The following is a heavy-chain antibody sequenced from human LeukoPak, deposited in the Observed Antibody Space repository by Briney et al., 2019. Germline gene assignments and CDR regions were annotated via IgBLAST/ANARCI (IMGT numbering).Heavy chain of an antibody. CDR1: AFTFSDYY. D-gene: IGHD6-13*01. CDR2: ISSSGSTI. CDR3: ARALSGYSSSWYSHYDAFDI. V-gene: IGHV3-11*04. J-gene: IGHJ3*02. Sequence: GGSLRLSCAASAFTFSDYYMSWIRQAPGKGLEWVSYISSSGSTIYYADSVKGRFTISRDNAKNSLYLQMNSLRAEDTAVYYCARALSGYSSSWYSHYDAFDIWGQGTMVTVSS.